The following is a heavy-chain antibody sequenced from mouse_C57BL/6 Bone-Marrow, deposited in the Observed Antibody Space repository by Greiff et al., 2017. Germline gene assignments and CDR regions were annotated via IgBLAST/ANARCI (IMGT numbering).Heavy chain of an antibody. CDR2: INPSSGYT. V-gene: IGHV1-7*01. Sequence: VQLQQSGAELAKPGASVKLSCKASGYTFTSYWMHWVKQRPGQGLEWIGYINPSSGYTKYNQKFKDKATLTADTSSSTAYMQLSSLTSEDSAVYYCARVVSGNGYFDVWGRGTTVTVSS. D-gene: IGHD1-3*01. J-gene: IGHJ1*03. CDR1: GYTFTSYW. CDR3: ARVVSGNGYFDV.